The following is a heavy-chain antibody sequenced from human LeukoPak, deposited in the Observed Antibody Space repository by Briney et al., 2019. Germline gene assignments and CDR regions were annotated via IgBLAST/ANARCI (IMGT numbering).Heavy chain of an antibody. CDR1: GYSFTSYW. D-gene: IGHD6-19*01. CDR3: PGMSSGWYEGYDN. CDR2: IYPADSAT. Sequence: GESLKISCKGSGYSFTSYWIGWVRQVPGKGLECMWTIYPADSATRYSPSFQGQVTISAEKSISTAYLQWSSLKASDTAMYYGPGMSSGWYEGYDNWGQGTLVTVSS. J-gene: IGHJ4*02. V-gene: IGHV5-51*01.